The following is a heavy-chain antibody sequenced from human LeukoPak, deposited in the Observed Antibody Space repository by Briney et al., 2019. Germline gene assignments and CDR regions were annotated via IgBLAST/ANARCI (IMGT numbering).Heavy chain of an antibody. CDR3: ARENGYRYDY. D-gene: IGHD5-18*01. Sequence: GGSLRLSCAASGFTFSNYDMNWVRQAPGKGLEWVSSFRASDTSTYYADSVRGRFTISRDSSKNTLYLQMNSLRAEDTAVYYCARENGYRYDYWGQGTLVTVSS. CDR1: GFTFSNYD. J-gene: IGHJ4*02. CDR2: FRASDTST. V-gene: IGHV3-23*01.